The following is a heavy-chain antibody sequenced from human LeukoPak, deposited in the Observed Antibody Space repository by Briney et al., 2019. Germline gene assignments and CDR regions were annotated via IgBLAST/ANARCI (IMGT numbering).Heavy chain of an antibody. J-gene: IGHJ6*02. CDR1: GGSISSGSYY. CDR2: IYYSGST. CDR3: ARDRAPLGCSSTSCYYYGMDV. D-gene: IGHD2-2*01. Sequence: SETLSLTCTVSGGSISSGSYYWSWIRQPPGKGLEWIGYIYYSGSTNYNPSLKSRVTISVDTSKNQFSLKLSSVTAADTAVYYCARDRAPLGCSSTSCYYYGMDVWGQGTTVTVSS. V-gene: IGHV4-61*01.